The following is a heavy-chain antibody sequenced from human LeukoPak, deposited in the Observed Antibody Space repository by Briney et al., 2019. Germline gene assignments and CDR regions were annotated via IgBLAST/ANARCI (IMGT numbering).Heavy chain of an antibody. D-gene: IGHD6-13*01. Sequence: SETLSLTCTVSGDSISRYYWSWIRQPPGKGLEWIGYIYYSGSTNYNPSLKSRVTISVDTPKNQISLKLTSVTAADTAVYYCARSLSSSRYWFDPWGQGTLVTVSS. CDR1: GDSISRYY. J-gene: IGHJ5*02. CDR2: IYYSGST. CDR3: ARSLSSSRYWFDP. V-gene: IGHV4-59*01.